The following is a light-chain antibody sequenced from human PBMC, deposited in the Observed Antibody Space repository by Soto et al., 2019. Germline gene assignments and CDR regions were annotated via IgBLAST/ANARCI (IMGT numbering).Light chain of an antibody. CDR1: QSVSDSY. Sequence: EIVLTQSPGTLSLPPGERATLSCRASQSVSDSYLAWYQQKPGQAPRLLIYASSRATGIPDRFSGSGSGTDFTLTISRLEPEDFAVYYCQHYGTSALFGPGTKVDIK. V-gene: IGKV3-20*01. CDR3: QHYGTSAL. J-gene: IGKJ3*01. CDR2: AS.